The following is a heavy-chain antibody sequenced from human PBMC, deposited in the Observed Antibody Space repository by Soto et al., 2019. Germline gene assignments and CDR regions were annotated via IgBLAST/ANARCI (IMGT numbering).Heavy chain of an antibody. CDR3: ARDGGRHSGGIDY. CDR1: GGTFSSYS. V-gene: IGHV1-69*01. Sequence: QVQLVQSGAEVKKPGSSVKVSCKASGGTFSSYSINWVRQAPGPGLEWMGEIIPSFGTANYEQKFQGRVTITADESTSTAYMELSSLRTEDTAVYYCARDGGRHSGGIDYWGQGTLVTVSS. J-gene: IGHJ4*02. D-gene: IGHD1-26*01. CDR2: IIPSFGTA.